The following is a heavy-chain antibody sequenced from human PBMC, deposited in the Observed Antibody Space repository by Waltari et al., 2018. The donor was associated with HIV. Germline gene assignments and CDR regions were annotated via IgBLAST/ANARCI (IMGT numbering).Heavy chain of an antibody. J-gene: IGHJ4*02. CDR3: TTEEGYGSGSYLDY. D-gene: IGHD3-10*01. CDR2: IKSKSDGGTT. CDR1: GFAFSNAG. Sequence: VHLVESGGDLLKPGGCLRLSCAASGFAFSNAGVTWVRQAPGKGLECVGRIKSKSDGGTTDYNAAVKGRFTISRDDSKTTLFLQMNSLKTEDTAVYYCTTEEGYGSGSYLDYWGQGTPLTVSS. V-gene: IGHV3-15*01.